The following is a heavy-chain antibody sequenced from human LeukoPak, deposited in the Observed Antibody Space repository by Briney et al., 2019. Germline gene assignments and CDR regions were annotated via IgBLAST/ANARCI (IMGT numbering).Heavy chain of an antibody. CDR2: ISSSGSNI. Sequence: PGGSLRLSCAASGFTFSDYYMSWLGQAQGKGLEWVSYISSSGSNIYYADSVKGRFTISRDNAKNSLYLQMNSLRAEDTAVYYCARAPDIVVVPAAPLLYYMDVWGKGTTVTVSS. J-gene: IGHJ6*03. V-gene: IGHV3-11*04. CDR3: ARAPDIVVVPAAPLLYYMDV. D-gene: IGHD2-2*01. CDR1: GFTFSDYY.